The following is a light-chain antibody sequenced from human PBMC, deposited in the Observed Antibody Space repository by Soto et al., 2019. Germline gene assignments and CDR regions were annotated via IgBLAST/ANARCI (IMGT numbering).Light chain of an antibody. V-gene: IGKV2-28*01. J-gene: IGKJ4*01. CDR3: QQYNTYVT. Sequence: DIVMTQSPLSLPVTPGEPASISCRSSQSLLNTNGYNYLDWYLQKPGQSPQLLIYLGSNRASGVPDRFSGSGSGTEFTLTISSLQSDDFATYYCQQYNTYVTFGGGTKVDIK. CDR1: QSLLNTNGYNY. CDR2: LGS.